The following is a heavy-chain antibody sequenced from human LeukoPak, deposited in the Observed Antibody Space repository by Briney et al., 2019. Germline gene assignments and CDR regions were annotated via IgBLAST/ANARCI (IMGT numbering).Heavy chain of an antibody. CDR1: GGSISSYY. V-gene: IGHV4-59*12. J-gene: IGHJ4*02. CDR2: IYYSGST. Sequence: SETLSLTCTVSGGSISSYYWSWIRQPPGKGLEWIGYIYYSGSTNYNPSLKSRVTISVDTSKNQFSLKLSSVTAADTAVYYCAREIYYYGSGSYSDYWGQGTLVTVSS. CDR3: AREIYYYGSGSYSDY. D-gene: IGHD3-10*01.